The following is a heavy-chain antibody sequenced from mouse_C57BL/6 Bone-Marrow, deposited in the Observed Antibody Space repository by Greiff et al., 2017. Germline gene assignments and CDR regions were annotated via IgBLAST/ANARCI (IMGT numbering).Heavy chain of an antibody. J-gene: IGHJ4*01. CDR1: GFTFSSYG. CDR2: ISSGGSYT. CDR3: ARGGILDY. V-gene: IGHV5-6*01. Sequence: EVKLVESGGDLVKPGGSLKLSCAASGFTFSSYGMSWVRQTPDKRLEWVATISSGGSYTYYPDSVKGRFTISRDNAKNTLYLQMSSLKSEDTAMYYCARGGILDYWGQGTSVTVSS.